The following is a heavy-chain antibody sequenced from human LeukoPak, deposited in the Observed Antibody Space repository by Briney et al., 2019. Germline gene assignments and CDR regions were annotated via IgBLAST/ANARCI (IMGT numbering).Heavy chain of an antibody. CDR2: INPSGGST. CDR3: ARVKPNYYDSSAYGTFDI. J-gene: IGHJ3*02. CDR1: GYTFTSYY. V-gene: IGHV1-46*01. Sequence: ASVKVSCKASGYTFTSYYMHWVGQAPGQGLEWMGIINPSGGSTSYAQKFQGRVTMTRDTSTSTVYMELSSLRSEDTAVYYCARVKPNYYDSSAYGTFDIWGQGTMVTVSS. D-gene: IGHD3-22*01.